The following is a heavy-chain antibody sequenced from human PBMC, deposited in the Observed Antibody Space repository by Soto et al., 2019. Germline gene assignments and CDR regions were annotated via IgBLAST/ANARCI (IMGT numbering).Heavy chain of an antibody. CDR1: GYTFTSYG. D-gene: IGHD3-3*01. Sequence: ASVKVSCKPSGYTFTSYGISWVRQAPGQGLEWMGWISAYNGNTNDAQKLQGRVTMTTDTSTSTAYMELRSLRSDDTALYYCARERRYYDFWSGYYVDYYYYGMDVWGQGTTVTVSS. CDR3: ARERRYYDFWSGYYVDYYYYGMDV. J-gene: IGHJ6*02. CDR2: ISAYNGNT. V-gene: IGHV1-18*01.